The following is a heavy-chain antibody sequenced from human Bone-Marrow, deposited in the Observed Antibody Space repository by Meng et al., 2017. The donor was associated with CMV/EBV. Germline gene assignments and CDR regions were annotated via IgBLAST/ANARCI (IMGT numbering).Heavy chain of an antibody. CDR2: INHSGRT. J-gene: IGHJ6*02. D-gene: IGHD1-26*01. V-gene: IGHV4-34*01. CDR3: ASESATYLGGRIYYHGMDV. CDR1: GGSFNAYY. Sequence: SETLSLTCTVYGGSFNAYYYNWFRQAPGKGLEWIGEINHSGRTNYIPSLKSRVTISVDKSKNQFSLRLTSVTAADTAVYYCASESATYLGGRIYYHGMDVWGQGTTVTVS.